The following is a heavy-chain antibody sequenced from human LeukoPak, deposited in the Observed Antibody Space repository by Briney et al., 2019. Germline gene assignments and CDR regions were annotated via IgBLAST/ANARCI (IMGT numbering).Heavy chain of an antibody. J-gene: IGHJ4*02. CDR2: ISSSSITI. CDR3: ARDRGGSYSAIDY. V-gene: IGHV3-48*04. Sequence: GSLRPPCAASGFTFSSYSLNWVRQAPGKGLEWVSFISSSSITIYYADSVKGRFTISRDNAEKSLYLQMNSLRAEDTAVYYCARDRGGSYSAIDYWGPGTLVTVSS. D-gene: IGHD2-15*01. CDR1: GFTFSSYS.